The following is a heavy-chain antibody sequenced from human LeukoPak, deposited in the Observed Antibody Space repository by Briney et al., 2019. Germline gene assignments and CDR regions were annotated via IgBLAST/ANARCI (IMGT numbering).Heavy chain of an antibody. V-gene: IGHV5-51*01. J-gene: IGHJ6*03. D-gene: IGHD2-2*01. CDR2: ICPGDSDT. Sequence: GESLKISCKGSGYSFTSYWIGWVRQMPGKGLEWMGIICPGDSDTRYSPSFQGQVTISADKSISTAYLQWSSLKASDTAMYYCARLVVVPAATIYYYYYMDVWGKGTTVTVSS. CDR3: ARLVVVPAATIYYYYYMDV. CDR1: GYSFTSYW.